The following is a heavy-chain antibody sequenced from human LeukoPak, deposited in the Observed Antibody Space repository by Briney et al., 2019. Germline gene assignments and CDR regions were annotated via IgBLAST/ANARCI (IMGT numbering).Heavy chain of an antibody. D-gene: IGHD5-18*01. CDR1: GFPFETNA. CDR2: IGNTEA. Sequence: PGGSLRLSCATSGFPFETNAMSWVRQAPGKGLEWVATIGNTEAFYADSVTGRLTISRDNSKNTVNLQMNRPRVEDTAIYYCAKDWIQFNRVFDCFDSWGQGTLVTVSS. J-gene: IGHJ4*02. V-gene: IGHV3-23*01. CDR3: AKDWIQFNRVFDCFDS.